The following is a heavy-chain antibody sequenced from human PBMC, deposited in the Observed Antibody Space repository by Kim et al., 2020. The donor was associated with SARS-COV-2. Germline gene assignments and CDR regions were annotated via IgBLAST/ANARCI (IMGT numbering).Heavy chain of an antibody. CDR2: IIPIFGTA. D-gene: IGHD3-22*01. V-gene: IGHV1-69*13. Sequence: SVKVSCKASGGTFSSYAISWVRQAPGQGLEWMGGIIPIFGTANYAQKFQGRVTITADESTSTAYMELSSLRSEDTAVYYCARIAPFYDSSGRFGEDAFDIWGQGTMVTVSS. CDR1: GGTFSSYA. J-gene: IGHJ3*02. CDR3: ARIAPFYDSSGRFGEDAFDI.